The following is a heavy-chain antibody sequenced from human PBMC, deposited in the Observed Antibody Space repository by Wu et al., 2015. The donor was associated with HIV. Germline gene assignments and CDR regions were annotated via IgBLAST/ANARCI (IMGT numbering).Heavy chain of an antibody. CDR3: ATGSIAAAGTVDYYYYGMDV. J-gene: IGHJ6*02. CDR1: GYTLTELS. V-gene: IGHV1-24*01. Sequence: QVQLVQSGAEVKKPGASVKVSCKVSGYTLTELSMHWVRQAPGKGLEWMGGFDPEDGETIYAQKFQGRVTMTEDTSTDTAYMELSSLRSEDTAVYYCATGSIAAAGTVDYYYYGMDVWGQGTTVTVSS. CDR2: FDPEDGET. D-gene: IGHD6-13*01.